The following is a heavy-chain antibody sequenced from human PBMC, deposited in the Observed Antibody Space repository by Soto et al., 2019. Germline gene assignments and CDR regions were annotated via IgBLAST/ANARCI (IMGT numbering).Heavy chain of an antibody. V-gene: IGHV4-30-2*01. CDR1: GGSISSGAYS. D-gene: IGHD6-13*01. J-gene: IGHJ5*02. CDR3: ASVVSGAAGQNWLDP. CDR2: IYHDGST. Sequence: SETLSLTCAVSGGSISSGAYSWSWIRQPPGKDLEWIGYIYHDGSTYYNWSLKSRLSISVDTSKNQFSLKLSSVTAADTAVYYCASVVSGAAGQNWLDPWGLGTLVTVSS.